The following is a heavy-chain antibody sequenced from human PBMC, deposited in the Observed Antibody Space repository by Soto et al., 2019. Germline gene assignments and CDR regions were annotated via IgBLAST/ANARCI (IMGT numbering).Heavy chain of an antibody. D-gene: IGHD4-17*01. V-gene: IGHV3-30-3*01. CDR3: ATYDYGDNNF. Sequence: QVYLVESGGGVVQPGRSLRLSCAASGFTFSKYAVQWVRQAPGKGLEWVALISCDGNNQFYADSVKGRFTISRDNSRNTLYLQMGSLRPEDTAIYYCATYDYGDNNFWGQGTLVTVSS. CDR1: GFTFSKYA. J-gene: IGHJ4*02. CDR2: ISCDGNNQ.